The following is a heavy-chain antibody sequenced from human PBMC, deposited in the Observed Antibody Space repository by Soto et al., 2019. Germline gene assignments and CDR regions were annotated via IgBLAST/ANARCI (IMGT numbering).Heavy chain of an antibody. CDR1: GYIFRNYG. Sequence: QVQLVESGGGVVQPGRSLRISCAASGYIFRNYGMHWVRQAPGKGLEGVAVTSYDGSKKYYADSVKGRFTISKDNSKNTVYLQMNSLRIEDTAVYYCAKWGLSGHGMDVWGQGTTVTVSS. CDR3: AKWGLSGHGMDV. V-gene: IGHV3-30*18. D-gene: IGHD7-27*01. CDR2: TSYDGSKK. J-gene: IGHJ6*02.